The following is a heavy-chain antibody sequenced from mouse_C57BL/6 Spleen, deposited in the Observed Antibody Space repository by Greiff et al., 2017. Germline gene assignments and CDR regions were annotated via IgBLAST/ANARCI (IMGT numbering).Heavy chain of an antibody. V-gene: IGHV2-2*01. CDR1: GFSLTSYG. Sequence: VQLQQSGPGLVQPSQSLSITCTVSGFSLTSYGVHWVRQSPGKGLEWLGVIWSGGSTDYNAAFISRLSISKDNSKSQVFFKMNSLQADDTAIYYCARGGVSDYYGSSYDFDYWGQGTTLTVSS. CDR2: IWSGGST. J-gene: IGHJ2*01. D-gene: IGHD1-1*01. CDR3: ARGGVSDYYGSSYDFDY.